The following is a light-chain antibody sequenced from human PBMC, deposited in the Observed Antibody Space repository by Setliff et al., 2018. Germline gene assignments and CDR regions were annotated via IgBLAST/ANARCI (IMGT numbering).Light chain of an antibody. Sequence: QSALTQPASVSGSPGQSITISCTGTSSDVGGYNYVSWYQQHPGKAPKVMIYDVRTRPSGVSNRFSGSKSGNTASLTISGLQAEDDADYYCSSYTSSSTLDWVFGGGTKVTVL. CDR3: SSYTSSSTLDWV. V-gene: IGLV2-14*03. J-gene: IGLJ3*02. CDR2: DVR. CDR1: SSDVGGYNY.